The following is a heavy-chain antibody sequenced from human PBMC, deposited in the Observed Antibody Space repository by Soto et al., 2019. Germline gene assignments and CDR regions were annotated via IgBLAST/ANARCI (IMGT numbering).Heavy chain of an antibody. D-gene: IGHD3-3*01. CDR2: IYYSGST. J-gene: IGHJ3*02. CDR1: GVSLISYY. Sequence: SVPLSLTSPCSGVSLISYYWILLRPPPGKGLEWIGYIYYSGSTNYNPSLKSRVTISVDTSKNQFSLKLSSVTAADTAVYYCARDWSGDFWSGYYQGGDAFDSWGQGKMVTVSS. CDR3: ARDWSGDFWSGYYQGGDAFDS. V-gene: IGHV4-59*01.